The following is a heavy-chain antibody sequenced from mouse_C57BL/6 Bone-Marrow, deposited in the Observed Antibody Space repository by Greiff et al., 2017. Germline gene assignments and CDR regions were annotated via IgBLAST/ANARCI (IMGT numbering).Heavy chain of an antibody. CDR3: ARGATVVARGY. CDR2: INPNNGGT. D-gene: IGHD1-1*01. J-gene: IGHJ2*01. Sequence: VQLLQSGPELVKPGASVKMSCKASGYTFTDYNMHWVKQSHGKSLEWIGYINPNNGGTSYNQKFKGKATLTVNKSASKAYMALRSLTSEDSAVYYCARGATVVARGYWGQGTTLTVSS. CDR1: GYTFTDYN. V-gene: IGHV1-22*01.